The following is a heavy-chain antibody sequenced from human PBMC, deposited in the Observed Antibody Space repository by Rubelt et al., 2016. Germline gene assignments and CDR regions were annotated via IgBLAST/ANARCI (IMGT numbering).Heavy chain of an antibody. Sequence: RGLEWVSAISAGGGSTYYADSVKGRFIISRDNSKNTLYLQMNSLRAEDTAVYYCTTDRLSTWPSHAFYYYYGMDVWGQGTTVTVSS. CDR2: ISAGGGST. V-gene: IGHV3-23*01. CDR3: TTDRLSTWPSHAFYYYYGMDV. J-gene: IGHJ6*02. D-gene: IGHD2-21*02.